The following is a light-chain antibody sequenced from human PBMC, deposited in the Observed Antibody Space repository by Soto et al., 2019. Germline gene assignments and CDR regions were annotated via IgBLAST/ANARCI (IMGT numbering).Light chain of an antibody. CDR1: QSISDY. J-gene: IGKJ3*01. V-gene: IGKV1-39*01. CDR2: AAS. Sequence: DIQMTQSPFSLSASLGDRVTITRRASQSISDYLNWYQQKPGKGPKLLIFAASSLQVGVPSRFSGSGSGTDFALTISSLQPEDFATYFCQQSHSAPFTFGPGTTVDIK. CDR3: QQSHSAPFT.